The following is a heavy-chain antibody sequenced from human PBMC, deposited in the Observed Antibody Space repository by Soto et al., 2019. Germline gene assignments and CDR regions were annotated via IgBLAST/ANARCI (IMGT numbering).Heavy chain of an antibody. V-gene: IGHV3-13*01. CDR2: IGTAGDT. CDR1: GFTFSSYD. D-gene: IGHD2-15*01. CDR3: ARVGKFLWLDPKNCSGGSCYSEAPLYYYYYGMDV. Sequence: PGGSLRLSCAASGFTFSSYDMHWVRQATGKGLEWVSAIGTAGDTYYPGSVKGRFTISRENAKNSLYLQMNSLRAEDTAVYYCARVGKFLWLDPKNCSGGSCYSEAPLYYYYYGMDVWGQGTTVTVSS. J-gene: IGHJ6*02.